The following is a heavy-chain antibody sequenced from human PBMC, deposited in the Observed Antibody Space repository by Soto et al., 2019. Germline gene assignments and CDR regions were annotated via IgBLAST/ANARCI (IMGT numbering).Heavy chain of an antibody. J-gene: IGHJ3*02. CDR1: GGSISSGDYY. Sequence: SETLSLTCTVSGGSISSGDYYWSWIRQPPGKGLEWIGYIYYSGSTYYNPSLKSRVTISVDTSKNQFSLKLSSVTAADTAVYYCARSPVVNRGAFDIWGQGTMVTVSS. CDR2: IYYSGST. D-gene: IGHD2-15*01. V-gene: IGHV4-30-4*01. CDR3: ARSPVVNRGAFDI.